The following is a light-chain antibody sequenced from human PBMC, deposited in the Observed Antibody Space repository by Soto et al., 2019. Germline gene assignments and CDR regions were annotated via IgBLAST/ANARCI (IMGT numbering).Light chain of an antibody. J-gene: IGLJ1*01. CDR1: SSDVGGYNY. V-gene: IGLV2-14*01. CDR2: EVS. Sequence: QSALTQPASVSGSPGQSITISCAGTSSDVGGYNYVSWYQQHSGNAPKLMIYEVSNRPSGVSNRFSGSKSGNTASLTISGLQAEDEADYYCSSYTSSSTWVFGTGTKVTVL. CDR3: SSYTSSSTWV.